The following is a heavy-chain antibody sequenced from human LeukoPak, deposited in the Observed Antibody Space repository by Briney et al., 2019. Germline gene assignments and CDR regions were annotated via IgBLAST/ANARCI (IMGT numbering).Heavy chain of an antibody. D-gene: IGHD1-1*01. CDR2: IYTSGST. J-gene: IGHJ5*02. V-gene: IGHV4-4*07. CDR1: GGSISSYY. CDR3: ARVRADNWNDEGDWFDP. Sequence: SETLSLTCTVSGGSISSYYWSWIRQPAGKGLEWIGRIYTSGSTNYNPSLKSRVTMSVDTSKNQFSLKLSSVTAADTAVYYCARVRADNWNDEGDWFDPWGQGTLVTVSS.